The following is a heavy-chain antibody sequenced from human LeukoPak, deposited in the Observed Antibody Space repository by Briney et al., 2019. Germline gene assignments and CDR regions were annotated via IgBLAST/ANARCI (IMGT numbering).Heavy chain of an antibody. V-gene: IGHV4-59*11. CDR3: ARTRGDYYYYYMDV. Sequence: SETLSLTCTVSGGSISSHYWSWIRQPLGKGLEWIGYIYYSGSTNYNPSLKSRVTISVDTSKNQFSLKLSSVTAADTAVYYCARTRGDYYYYYMDVWGKGTTVTVSS. D-gene: IGHD3-10*01. CDR1: GGSISSHY. J-gene: IGHJ6*03. CDR2: IYYSGST.